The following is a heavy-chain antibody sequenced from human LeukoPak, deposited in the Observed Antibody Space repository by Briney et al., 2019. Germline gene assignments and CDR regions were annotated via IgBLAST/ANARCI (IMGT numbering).Heavy chain of an antibody. CDR2: IKQDGSVN. CDR3: ARRERYCSSTSCYSPTFGGRWFDP. J-gene: IGHJ5*02. V-gene: IGHV3-7*01. CDR1: GFTFSSYW. Sequence: GGSLRLSCAASGFTFSSYWMSWVRQAPGKGLEWVANIKQDGSVNYYVDSVKGRFTISRENAKNSLYLQMNSLRAEDTAVYYCARRERYCSSTSCYSPTFGGRWFDPWGQGTLVTVSS. D-gene: IGHD2-2*01.